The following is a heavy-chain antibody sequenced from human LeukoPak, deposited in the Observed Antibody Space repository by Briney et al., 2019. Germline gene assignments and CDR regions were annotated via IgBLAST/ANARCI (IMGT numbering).Heavy chain of an antibody. CDR2: IRSSGRIM. V-gene: IGHV3-11*01. Sequence: GGSLRLSCAASGFSNYGMHWIRQAPGKGLEWVSDIRSSGRIMYYADSVKGRFTISRDNAKNSLYLKMSSLRSEDTAVYYCARRAIDCSGGSCYSNYYYYYMDVWGKGTTVTVSS. D-gene: IGHD2-15*01. J-gene: IGHJ6*03. CDR3: ARRAIDCSGGSCYSNYYYYYMDV. CDR1: GFSNYG.